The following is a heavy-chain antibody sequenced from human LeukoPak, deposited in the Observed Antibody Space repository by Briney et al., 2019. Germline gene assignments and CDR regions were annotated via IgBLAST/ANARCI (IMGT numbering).Heavy chain of an antibody. V-gene: IGHV3-9*01. CDR3: AKDRGIAVAESLDY. Sequence: GGSLRLSCAASGFTFDDYAMHWVRQAPGKGLEWVSGISWNSGSIGYADSVKGRFTISRDNAKNSLYLQMNSLRAEDTALYYCAKDRGIAVAESLDYWGQETLVTVSS. CDR1: GFTFDDYA. D-gene: IGHD6-19*01. CDR2: ISWNSGSI. J-gene: IGHJ4*02.